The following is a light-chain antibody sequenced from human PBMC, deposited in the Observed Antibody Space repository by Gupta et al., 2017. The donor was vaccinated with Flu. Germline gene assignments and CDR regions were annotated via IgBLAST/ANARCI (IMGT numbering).Light chain of an antibody. CDR1: QSLIYVDANVY. CDR2: QVS. J-gene: IGKJ1*01. V-gene: IGKV2-30*01. CDR3: MQGEHWPPT. Sequence: TQSPLSLSVTPGQPASISCRSSQSLIYVDANVYLNWYHQRPGQPPRRLIYQVSNRDSGVSDRFSGSGSGTDFTLKISRVEAEDVGVYYCMQGEHWPPTFGQGTKVDIK.